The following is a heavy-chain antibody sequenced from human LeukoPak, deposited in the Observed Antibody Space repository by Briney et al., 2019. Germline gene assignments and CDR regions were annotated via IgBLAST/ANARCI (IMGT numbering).Heavy chain of an antibody. Sequence: GGSLRLSCSASGFTFSNYAMHWVRQAPGKGLEWASSITTSSSYVFYGNSVKGRFTISRDNAENSVYLQMNSLSVEDTAVYYCAGLDNWFDPWGQGTLVTVSS. CDR1: GFTFSNYA. V-gene: IGHV3-21*01. CDR2: ITTSSSYV. CDR3: AGLDNWFDP. J-gene: IGHJ5*02. D-gene: IGHD5/OR15-5a*01.